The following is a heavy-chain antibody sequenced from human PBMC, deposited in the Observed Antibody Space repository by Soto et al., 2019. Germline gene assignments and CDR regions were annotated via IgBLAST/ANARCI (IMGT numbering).Heavy chain of an antibody. Sequence: SETLSLTCAVYGGSFSGYYWSWIRQPPGKGLEWIGEINHSGSTNYNPSLKSRVTISVDTSKNQFSLKLSSVTAADTAVYYCDRGLDSIVPNITAPYYFDYWGQGTLVTVSS. CDR1: GGSFSGYY. V-gene: IGHV4-34*01. J-gene: IGHJ4*02. CDR3: DRGLDSIVPNITAPYYFDY. D-gene: IGHD5-12*01. CDR2: INHSGST.